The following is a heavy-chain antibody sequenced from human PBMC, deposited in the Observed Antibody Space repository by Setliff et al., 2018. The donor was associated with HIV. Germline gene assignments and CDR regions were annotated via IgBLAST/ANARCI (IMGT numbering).Heavy chain of an antibody. CDR1: GYSFSTYW. CDR3: ASLSGYSGDAFDV. V-gene: IGHV5-51*07. J-gene: IGHJ3*01. D-gene: IGHD3-22*01. Sequence: PGESLKISCQGSGYSFSTYWIGWVHQMPGKGLEWMGIMYPGTSTTKYSPSFQGQVTISADKSIGTTYLQWSSLKASDTAMYYCASLSGYSGDAFDVWGQGTRGTVSS. CDR2: MYPGTSTT.